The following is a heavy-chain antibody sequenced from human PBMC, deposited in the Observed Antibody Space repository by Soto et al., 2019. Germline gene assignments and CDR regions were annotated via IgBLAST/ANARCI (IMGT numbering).Heavy chain of an antibody. CDR3: ARDRTSDYYYYGMDV. D-gene: IGHD2-8*01. J-gene: IGHJ6*02. CDR2: IIPIFGTA. V-gene: IGHV1-69*13. CDR1: GGTFSSYA. Sequence: SVKVSCKASGGTFSSYAISWVRQAPGQGLEWMGGIIPIFGTANYAQKFQGRVTITADESTSTAYMELSSLRSEDTAVYYCARDRTSDYYYYGMDVCGQGTTVTVSS.